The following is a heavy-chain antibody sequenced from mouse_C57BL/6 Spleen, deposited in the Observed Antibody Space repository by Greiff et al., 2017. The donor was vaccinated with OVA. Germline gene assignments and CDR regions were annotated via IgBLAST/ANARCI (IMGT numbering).Heavy chain of an antibody. V-gene: IGHV14-4*01. J-gene: IGHJ4*01. D-gene: IGHD1-1*01. Sequence: VQLQQSGAELVRPGASVKLSCTASGFNIKDDYMHWVKQRPEQGLEWIGWIDPENGDTEYASKFPGQATITADTSSNTAYLQLSSLTSEDTAVYYCTSSTTGVGYAMDYWGQGTSVTVSS. CDR3: TSSTTGVGYAMDY. CDR1: GFNIKDDY. CDR2: IDPENGDT.